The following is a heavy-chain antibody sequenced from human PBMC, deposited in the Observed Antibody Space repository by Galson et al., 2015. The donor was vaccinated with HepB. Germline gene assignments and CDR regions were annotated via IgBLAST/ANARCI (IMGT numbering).Heavy chain of an antibody. Sequence: SLRLSCAASGFTVSSNYMSWVRQPPGRGLECVSVIYSGGNTYYADSVKGRVTISRDNSKNTLYLQMNSLRAEDTAVYYCARVAGAWFDSWGQGTLVTVSS. CDR2: IYSGGNT. CDR1: GFTVSSNY. CDR3: ARVAGAWFDS. V-gene: IGHV3-53*01. D-gene: IGHD1-14*01. J-gene: IGHJ5*01.